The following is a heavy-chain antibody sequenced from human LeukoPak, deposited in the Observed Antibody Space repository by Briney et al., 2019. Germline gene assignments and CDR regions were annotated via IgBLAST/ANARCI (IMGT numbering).Heavy chain of an antibody. CDR2: IRHDGGDK. D-gene: IGHD1-26*01. V-gene: IGHV3-30*02. CDR3: VRWSGTYPLYYLDY. CDR1: GYTFSSHG. J-gene: IGHJ4*02. Sequence: GGSLRLSCATSGYTFSSHGLHWVRQAPGKGLERVASIRHDGGDKYYSESVKGRFTISKDNTKNRLFLYMNSLRPEDTAVYYCVRWSGTYPLYYLDYWGQGTLVTVSS.